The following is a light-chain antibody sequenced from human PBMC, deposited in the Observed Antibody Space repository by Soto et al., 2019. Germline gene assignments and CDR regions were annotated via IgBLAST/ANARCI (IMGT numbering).Light chain of an antibody. J-gene: IGKJ1*01. V-gene: IGKV1-5*02. CDR1: QSVNKW. CDR2: DAS. Sequence: IQVTHSPSFLSSSVGDRLSIIYRASQSVNKWLAWYQQKPGKAPKLLIFDASNLESGVPSRFSGNGSGTEFTLTITGLQADDFATYFCQQYNSYSRTFGQGTKVDIK. CDR3: QQYNSYSRT.